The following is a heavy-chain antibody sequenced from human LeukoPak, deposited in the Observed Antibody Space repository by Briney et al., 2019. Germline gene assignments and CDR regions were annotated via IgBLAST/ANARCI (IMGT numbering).Heavy chain of an antibody. CDR3: AGRGETRKFDY. J-gene: IGHJ4*02. CDR2: IYPGDSDT. D-gene: IGHD3-16*01. Sequence: GESLKISCKGSGYLFNTYWIGWVRQMPGKGLEWMGIIYPGDSDTRYSPSFQGQVTISADKYISTTSLQWSSLKASDTAMYYCAGRGETRKFDYWGQGTLVTVCS. V-gene: IGHV5-51*01. CDR1: GYLFNTYW.